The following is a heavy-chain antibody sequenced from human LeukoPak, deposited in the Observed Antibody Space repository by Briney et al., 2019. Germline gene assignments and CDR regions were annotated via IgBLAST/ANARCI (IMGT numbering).Heavy chain of an antibody. D-gene: IGHD4-23*01. CDR2: IYHSGST. CDR3: ARRYTVVDAFDI. CDR1: GGSISSSNW. V-gene: IGHV4-4*02. J-gene: IGHJ3*02. Sequence: PSETLSLTCAVSGGSISSSNWWSWVRQPPGKGLERIGEIYHSGSTNYNPSLKSRVTISVDKSKNQFSLKLTSVTAADTAVYYCARRYTVVDAFDIWGQGTMVTVSS.